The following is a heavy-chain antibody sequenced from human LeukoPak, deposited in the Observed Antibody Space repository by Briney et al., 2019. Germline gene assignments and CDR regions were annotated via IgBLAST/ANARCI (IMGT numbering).Heavy chain of an antibody. J-gene: IGHJ4*02. CDR3: ATEGLVRGVIFEN. V-gene: IGHV3-21*01. CDR1: GFTFSSYS. Sequence: PGGSLRLSCAASGFTFSSYSMNWVRQAPGKGLEWVSSISSSSTYVYYIDSVKGRFTVSRDNAKNSLYLQMNSLRAEDTAVYYCATEGLVRGVIFENWGQGTLVTVSS. CDR2: ISSSSTYV. D-gene: IGHD3-10*01.